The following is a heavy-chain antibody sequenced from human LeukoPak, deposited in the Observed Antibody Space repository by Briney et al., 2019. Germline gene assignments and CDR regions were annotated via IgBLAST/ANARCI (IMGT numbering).Heavy chain of an antibody. D-gene: IGHD5-12*01. J-gene: IGHJ4*02. Sequence: PGGSLRPSCAASGFTFSTYAMSWVRQAPGKGLEWVSAISYTSGATFYADSVKGQFTISRDNSKNTLYLQMDSLRVEDTAIYYCAKDKFYSGYDWGFFDYWGQGTLVTVSS. CDR3: AKDKFYSGYDWGFFDY. CDR1: GFTFSTYA. CDR2: ISYTSGAT. V-gene: IGHV3-23*01.